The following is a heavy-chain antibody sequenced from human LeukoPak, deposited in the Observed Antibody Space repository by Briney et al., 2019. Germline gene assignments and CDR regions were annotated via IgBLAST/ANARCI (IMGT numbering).Heavy chain of an antibody. Sequence: ASVKVSCKASGYTFTGYYMHWVRQAPGQGLEWMGWINPNSGGTNYAQKFQGRVTMTRDTSISTAYMELSRLRSDDTAVYYCARGPPRYCSSTSCYNGGDWFDPWGQGTLVTVSA. J-gene: IGHJ5*02. CDR3: ARGPPRYCSSTSCYNGGDWFDP. D-gene: IGHD2-2*02. CDR2: INPNSGGT. CDR1: GYTFTGYY. V-gene: IGHV1-2*02.